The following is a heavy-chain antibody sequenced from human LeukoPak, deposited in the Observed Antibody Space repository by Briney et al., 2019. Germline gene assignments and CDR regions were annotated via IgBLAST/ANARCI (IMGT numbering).Heavy chain of an antibody. CDR1: GGTFSSYA. CDR2: IIPIFGTA. Sequence: SVKVSCKASGGTFSSYAISWVRQAPGQGLEWMGGIIPIFGTANYAQKFQGRVTITADESTSTAYMELSSLRAEDTAVYYCATHVAGYFDYWGQGTLVTVSS. J-gene: IGHJ4*02. CDR3: ATHVAGYFDY. V-gene: IGHV1-69*13. D-gene: IGHD2-15*01.